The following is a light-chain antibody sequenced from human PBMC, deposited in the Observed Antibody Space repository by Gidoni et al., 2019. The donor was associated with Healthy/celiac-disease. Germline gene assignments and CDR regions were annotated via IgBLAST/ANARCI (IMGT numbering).Light chain of an antibody. V-gene: IGKV2-28*01. CDR1: QSLLHSNGYNY. CDR3: MQALQTPPWT. J-gene: IGKJ1*01. CDR2: LGS. Sequence: EIVMTQSPLSLPVTPGEPASISCRSSQSLLHSNGYNYLDWYLQKPGQSPQLLIYLGSNRASGVPDRFSGSGSGTDFTLKISRVEAEDVGVYYCMQALQTPPWTFXQXTKVEIK.